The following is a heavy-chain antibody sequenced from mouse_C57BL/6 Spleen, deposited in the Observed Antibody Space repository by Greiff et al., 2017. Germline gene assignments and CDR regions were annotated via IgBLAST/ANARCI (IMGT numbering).Heavy chain of an antibody. CDR3: ARRRDYYGNSLYAMDY. CDR2: IWSGGST. Sequence: VQLQESGPGLVQPSQSLSITCTVSGFSLTSYGVHWVRQSPGKGLEWLGVIWSGGSTDYNAAFISRLSISKDNSKSQVFFKMNSLQADDTAIYYCARRRDYYGNSLYAMDYWGQGTSVTVSS. D-gene: IGHD1-1*01. V-gene: IGHV2-2*01. CDR1: GFSLTSYG. J-gene: IGHJ4*01.